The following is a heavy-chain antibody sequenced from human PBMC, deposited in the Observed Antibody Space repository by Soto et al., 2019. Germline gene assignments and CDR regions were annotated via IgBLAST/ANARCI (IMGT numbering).Heavy chain of an antibody. V-gene: IGHV1-24*01. J-gene: IGHJ6*02. CDR3: ATEGGVKGYCSGGSCYGMDV. Sequence: ASVKVSCKVSGYTLTELSMHWVRQAPGKGLEWMGGFDPEDGETIYAQKFQGRVTMTEGTSTDTAYMELSSLRSEDTAVYYCATEGGVKGYCSGGSCYGMDVWGQGTTVTVSS. CDR2: FDPEDGET. CDR1: GYTLTELS. D-gene: IGHD2-15*01.